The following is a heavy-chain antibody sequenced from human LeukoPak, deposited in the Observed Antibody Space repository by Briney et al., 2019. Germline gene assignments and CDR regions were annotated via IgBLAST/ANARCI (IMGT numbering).Heavy chain of an antibody. D-gene: IGHD6-13*01. J-gene: IGHJ4*02. CDR3: ARDHPPAAGTRNDY. CDR2: FDPERGEP. CDR1: GYTLSELS. Sequence: GDSVKVSCKVSGYTLSELSMHWVRQAPGQGLEWLGGFDPERGEPIYAQKFQGRVTMTEDTSTDTAYMELRSLRSDDTAVYYCARDHPPAAGTRNDYWGQGTLVTVSS. V-gene: IGHV1-24*01.